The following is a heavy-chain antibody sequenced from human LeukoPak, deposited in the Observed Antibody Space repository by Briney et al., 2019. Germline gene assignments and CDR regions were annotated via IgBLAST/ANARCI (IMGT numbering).Heavy chain of an antibody. D-gene: IGHD6-19*01. J-gene: IGHJ3*02. CDR1: EFTFSNYN. CDR3: AKVRTGYSSGWYPNDAFDI. Sequence: PGGSLRLSCAASEFTFSNYNVNWVRQAPGKGLEWVSSISTSSSYIYYADSVKGRFTISRDNAKNSLHLQMNSLRAEDTAVYYCAKVRTGYSSGWYPNDAFDIWGQGTMVTVSS. CDR2: ISTSSSYI. V-gene: IGHV3-21*01.